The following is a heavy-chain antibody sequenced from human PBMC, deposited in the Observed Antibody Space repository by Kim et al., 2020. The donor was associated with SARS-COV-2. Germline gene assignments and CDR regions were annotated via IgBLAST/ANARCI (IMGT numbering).Heavy chain of an antibody. Sequence: SETLSLTCTVSGGSISSSSYYWGWIRQPPGKGLEWIGSIYYSGSTYYNPSLKSRVTISVDTSKNQFSLKLSSVTAADTAVYYCASAPRYCSGGSCYYKNNWFDPWGQGTLVTVSS. CDR3: ASAPRYCSGGSCYYKNNWFDP. D-gene: IGHD2-15*01. J-gene: IGHJ5*02. V-gene: IGHV4-39*01. CDR1: GGSISSSSYY. CDR2: IYYSGST.